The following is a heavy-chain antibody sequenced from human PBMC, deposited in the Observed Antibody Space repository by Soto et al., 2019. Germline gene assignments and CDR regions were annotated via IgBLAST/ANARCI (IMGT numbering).Heavy chain of an antibody. D-gene: IGHD3-3*01. CDR1: GFTFSSYG. CDR2: IWYDGSNK. CDR3: ASESADDYDFGAFDI. Sequence: QVQLVESGGGVVQPGRSLRLSCAASGFTFSSYGMHWVRQAPGKGLEWVAVIWYDGSNKYYADSVKGRFTISRDNSKNTLYLQMNSLRAEDTAVYYCASESADDYDFGAFDIWGQGTMVTVSS. V-gene: IGHV3-33*01. J-gene: IGHJ3*02.